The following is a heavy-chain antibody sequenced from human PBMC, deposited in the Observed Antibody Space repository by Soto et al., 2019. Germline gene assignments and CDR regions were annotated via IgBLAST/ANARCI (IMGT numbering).Heavy chain of an antibody. CDR1: GYTFTSYG. Sequence: ASVKVSCKASGYTFTSYGISWVRQAPGQGLEWMGWISAYNGNTNYAQKLQGRVTMTTDTSTSTAYMELRSLRSDDTAVYYCAISATYPQEIYTPAAFDIWGQGTMVTVSS. CDR3: AISATYPQEIYTPAAFDI. D-gene: IGHD1-26*01. CDR2: ISAYNGNT. V-gene: IGHV1-18*01. J-gene: IGHJ3*02.